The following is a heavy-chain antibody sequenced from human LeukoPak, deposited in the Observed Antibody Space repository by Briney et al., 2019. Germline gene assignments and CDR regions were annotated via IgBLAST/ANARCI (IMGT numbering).Heavy chain of an antibody. CDR2: INYSGST. CDR1: GGSISSGDYY. Sequence: PSETLSLTCTVSGGSISSGDYYWSWNRQPPGKGLEWIGYINYSGSTNYNPSLKSRVTISVDTSKNQFSLNLSSVTAADTAVYYCARHLRTVTTPTFDYWGQGTLVTVSS. J-gene: IGHJ4*02. CDR3: ARHLRTVTTPTFDY. V-gene: IGHV4-61*08. D-gene: IGHD4-17*01.